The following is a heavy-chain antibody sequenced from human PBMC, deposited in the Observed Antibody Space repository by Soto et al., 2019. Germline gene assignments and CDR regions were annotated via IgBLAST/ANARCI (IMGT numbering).Heavy chain of an antibody. CDR1: GDSMTKYY. Sequence: PSETLSLTCTVSGDSMTKYYWRWIRQSAGKGLEWIGRVYMSGSTDYNPSLKSRVTMSIDTSNNHFSLDLKSVTAADTAVYYCARTVGAAYYFDFWGQGAMVTVSS. CDR2: VYMSGST. CDR3: ARTVGAAYYFDF. V-gene: IGHV4-4*07. J-gene: IGHJ4*02. D-gene: IGHD1-26*01.